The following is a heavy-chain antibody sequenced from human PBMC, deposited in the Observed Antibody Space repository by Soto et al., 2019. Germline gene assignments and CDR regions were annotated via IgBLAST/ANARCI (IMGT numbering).Heavy chain of an antibody. J-gene: IGHJ5*02. CDR3: ARQSGSNDFWSGYSLANNWFDP. CDR1: GGSIGSYY. CDR2: ISYSGTT. D-gene: IGHD3-3*01. V-gene: IGHV4-59*08. Sequence: SETLSLTCAVSGGSIGSYYWSWIRQPPGKGLEWIGYISYSGTTNYNPSLKSRVTISVDTSKNQFSLKLNSVTAADTAVYYCARQSGSNDFWSGYSLANNWFDPWGQGTLVTVSS.